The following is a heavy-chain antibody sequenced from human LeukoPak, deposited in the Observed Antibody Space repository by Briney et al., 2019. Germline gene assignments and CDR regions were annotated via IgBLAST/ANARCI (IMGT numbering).Heavy chain of an antibody. D-gene: IGHD5-18*01. CDR2: ISAYNGNT. J-gene: IGHJ6*03. CDR3: ARAMVNSYYYYYYMDV. Sequence: VASVKVSCKASGYTFTSYGISWVRQAPGQGLEWMGWISAYNGNTNYAQKLQGRVTMTTDTSTSTAYMELRSLRSDDTAVYYCARAMVNSYYYYYYMDVWGKGTTVTVSS. CDR1: GYTFTSYG. V-gene: IGHV1-18*01.